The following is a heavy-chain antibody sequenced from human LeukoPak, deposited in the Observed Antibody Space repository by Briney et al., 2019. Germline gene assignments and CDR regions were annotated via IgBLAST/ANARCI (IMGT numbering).Heavy chain of an antibody. J-gene: IGHJ4*02. CDR3: ARVGAAAGPLY. CDR2: INHSGST. V-gene: IGHV4-34*01. CDR1: GGSFSGYY. Sequence: SETLSLTCAVYGGSFSGYYWSWIRQPPGKGLEWIGEINHSGSTNYNPSPKSRVTISVDTSKNQFSLKLSSVTAADTAVYYCARVGAAAGPLYWGQGTLVTVSS. D-gene: IGHD6-13*01.